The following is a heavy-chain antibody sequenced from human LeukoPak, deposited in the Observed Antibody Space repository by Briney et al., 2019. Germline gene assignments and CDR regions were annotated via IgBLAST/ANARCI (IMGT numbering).Heavy chain of an antibody. D-gene: IGHD3-22*01. CDR2: ISGSGGSA. V-gene: IGHV3-23*01. CDR1: GFIFSNYA. Sequence: GGSLRLSCAASGFIFSNYAMSWVRQAPGKGLEWVSTISGSGGSANYADSVKGRLTVSRDNSKNTLYMQMNSLRVEDTAVYYCPRKYDSSGYYDHWGQGTLVTVSS. J-gene: IGHJ4*02. CDR3: PRKYDSSGYYDH.